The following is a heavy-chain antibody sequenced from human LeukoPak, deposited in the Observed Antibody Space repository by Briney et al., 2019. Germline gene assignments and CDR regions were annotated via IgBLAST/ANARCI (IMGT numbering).Heavy chain of an antibody. V-gene: IGHV1-69*05. CDR2: TNQILGTA. CDR1: GGTFSSYA. D-gene: IGHD3-10*01. CDR3: ARAVTIVRGVIITRANYYYYMDV. J-gene: IGHJ6*03. Sequence: AVPVTFKASGGTFSSYAISWLRQPPARGREWVGGTNQILGTANNPQKFQGRVTITTDESTSTAYMEMSSLRSEDTAVYYCARAVTIVRGVIITRANYYYYMDVWGKGTTVTVSS.